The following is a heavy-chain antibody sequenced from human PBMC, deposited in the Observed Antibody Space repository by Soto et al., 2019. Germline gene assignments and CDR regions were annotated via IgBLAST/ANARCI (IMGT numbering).Heavy chain of an antibody. D-gene: IGHD3-3*01. V-gene: IGHV4-31*03. CDR3: ARGPITIFGVVIVRGGMDV. J-gene: IGHJ6*02. CDR1: GGSISSGGYY. Sequence: QVQLQESGPGLVKPSQTLSLTCTVSGGSISSGGYYWSWIRQHPGKGLEWIGYIYYSGSTYYNPSLKSRVTISVDTSKNQFSLKLSSVTAADTAVYYCARGPITIFGVVIVRGGMDVWGQGTTVTVSS. CDR2: IYYSGST.